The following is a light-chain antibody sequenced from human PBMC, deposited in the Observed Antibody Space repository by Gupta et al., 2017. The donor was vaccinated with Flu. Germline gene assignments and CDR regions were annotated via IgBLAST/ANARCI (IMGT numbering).Light chain of an antibody. V-gene: IGKV1-39*01. CDR1: QTIDTY. CDR3: QQSYSTGYT. J-gene: IGKJ2*01. CDR2: EAS. Sequence: DIQITQSPPSLSASVGDRVTITCRASQTIDTYLNWYRQKPGTAPKVLISEASRLQSGVPSRFSGSGSGTDFTLTISSLHPEDFATYYCQQSYSTGYTFGQGTKLEIK.